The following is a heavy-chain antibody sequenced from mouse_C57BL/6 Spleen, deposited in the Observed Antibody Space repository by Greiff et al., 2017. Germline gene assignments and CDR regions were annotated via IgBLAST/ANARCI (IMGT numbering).Heavy chain of an antibody. CDR2: IYPGDGDT. D-gene: IGHD1-1*01. V-gene: IGHV1-82*01. CDR1: GYAFSSSW. CDR3: ARSSDYGSSLFDY. J-gene: IGHJ2*01. Sequence: QVQLKESGPELVKPGASVKISCKASGYAFSSSWMNWVKQRPGKGLEWIGRIYPGDGDTNYNGKFKGKATLTADKSSSTAYMQLSSLTSEDSAVYFCARSSDYGSSLFDYWGQGTTLTVSS.